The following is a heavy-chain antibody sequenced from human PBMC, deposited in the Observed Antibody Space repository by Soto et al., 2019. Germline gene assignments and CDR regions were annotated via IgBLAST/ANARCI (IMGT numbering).Heavy chain of an antibody. CDR1: GGTFSSYA. CDR2: IIPIFGTA. Sequence: RASVKVSCKASGGTFSSYAISWVRQAPGQGLEWMGGIIPIFGTANYAQKFQGRVTITADESTSTAYMELSSLRSEDTAVYYCARVLQRITILWGLWTFDPWGQGTLVTVSS. V-gene: IGHV1-69*13. CDR3: ARVLQRITILWGLWTFDP. D-gene: IGHD3-10*01. J-gene: IGHJ5*02.